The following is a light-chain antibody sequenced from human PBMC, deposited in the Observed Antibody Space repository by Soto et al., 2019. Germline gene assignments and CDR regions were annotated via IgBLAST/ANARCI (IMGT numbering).Light chain of an antibody. CDR1: SSNIGSND. Sequence: QSLLTQPPSVSAAPGEKVTLSCSGNSSNIGSNDVSWYQQLPGKAPKLLIYENSQRPSGIPDRFSGSKSGTSATLGITGLQTGDEADYYCGTWDSSLIALFGTGTKVTV. V-gene: IGLV1-51*02. CDR2: ENS. J-gene: IGLJ1*01. CDR3: GTWDSSLIAL.